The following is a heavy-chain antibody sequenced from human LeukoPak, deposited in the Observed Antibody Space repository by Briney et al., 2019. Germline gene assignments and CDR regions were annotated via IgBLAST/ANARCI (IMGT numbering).Heavy chain of an antibody. D-gene: IGHD6-19*01. CDR1: GFTFSSYT. J-gene: IGHJ4*02. CDR3: ARSGYSSGWGY. Sequence: GGSLRLSCAASGFTFSSYTMNWVRQAPGKGLEWVSFISSSSSYIYYADSVKGRFTISRDNAKSSLHLQMNSLRAEDTAVYYCARSGYSSGWGYWGQGTLVTVSS. V-gene: IGHV3-21*01. CDR2: ISSSSSYI.